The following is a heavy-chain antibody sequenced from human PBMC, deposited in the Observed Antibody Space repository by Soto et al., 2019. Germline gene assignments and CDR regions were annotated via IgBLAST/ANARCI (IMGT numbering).Heavy chain of an antibody. J-gene: IGHJ5*02. CDR3: AKDHLTSGGTFWFDP. V-gene: IGHV3-23*01. CDR1: GFSFSSYP. CDR2: ISGAGVST. D-gene: IGHD6-13*01. Sequence: VQLLESGGDLIQPGGSLRLSCAASGFSFSSYPMSWVRQAPGKGLEWVAAISGAGVSTYYADSVRGRFTISRENSKNTLYLQMSSLRADDTALYYCAKDHLTSGGTFWFDPWGQGTLVTVSS.